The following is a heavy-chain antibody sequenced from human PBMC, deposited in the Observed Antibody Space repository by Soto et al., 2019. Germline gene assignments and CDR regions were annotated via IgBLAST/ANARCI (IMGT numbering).Heavy chain of an antibody. V-gene: IGHV3-53*01. Sequence: EVPLVESGGGLIQPGGSLRLSCAASGFTVSSNYMSWVRQAPGKGLEWVSVIYSGGSTYYADSVKGRFTISRDNSKNTLYLQMNSLRAEDTAVYYCARVLYYYYGMDVWGQGTTVTVSS. CDR1: GFTVSSNY. J-gene: IGHJ6*02. CDR2: IYSGGST. D-gene: IGHD2-15*01. CDR3: ARVLYYYYGMDV.